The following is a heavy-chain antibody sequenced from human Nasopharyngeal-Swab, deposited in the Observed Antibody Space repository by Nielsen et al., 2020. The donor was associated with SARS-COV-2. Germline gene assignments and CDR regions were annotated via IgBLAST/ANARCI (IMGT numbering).Heavy chain of an antibody. CDR1: GYNFATYW. V-gene: IGHV5-51*01. D-gene: IGHD6-13*01. CDR2: IYPGDSDT. CDR3: ARLPMRAASGRGAFDI. Sequence: GESLKISCEASGYNFATYWTGWVRQMPGEGLRWMGLIYPGDSDTRYSPSLQGQVTISADRSITTAYLQWSSLKASDTAMYYCARLPMRAASGRGAFDIWGQGTMVTVSS. J-gene: IGHJ3*02.